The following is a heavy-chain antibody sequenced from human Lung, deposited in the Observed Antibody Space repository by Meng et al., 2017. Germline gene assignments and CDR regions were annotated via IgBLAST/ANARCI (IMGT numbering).Heavy chain of an antibody. CDR3: TGVGHKNWFDS. CDR2: AYYRSKWYS. J-gene: IGHJ5*01. V-gene: IGHV6-1*01. D-gene: IGHD2-21*01. Sequence: QVQLQQTCPGLVKPSQILSLPFAISGDSGPSNRAAWNWIRQSPSRGLEWLGRAYYRSKWYSDYATSERSRITINADTSKNQFSLQLNSLTPEDTAVYYCTGVGHKNWFDSWGQGTLVTVSS. CDR1: GDSGPSNRAA.